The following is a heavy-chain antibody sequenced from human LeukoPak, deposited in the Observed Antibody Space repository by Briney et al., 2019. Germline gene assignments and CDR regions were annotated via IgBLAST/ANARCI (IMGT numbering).Heavy chain of an antibody. Sequence: SETLSLTCTVSAYSISSGYYWGWIRQPPGKGLEWIGSIYYSGSTYYNPSLKSRVTISVDTSKNQFSLKLRSVTAADTAVYYCARSQARLSWFDPRGQGILVTVSS. J-gene: IGHJ5*02. CDR1: AYSISSGYY. D-gene: IGHD6-19*01. V-gene: IGHV4-38-2*02. CDR2: IYYSGST. CDR3: ARSQARLSWFDP.